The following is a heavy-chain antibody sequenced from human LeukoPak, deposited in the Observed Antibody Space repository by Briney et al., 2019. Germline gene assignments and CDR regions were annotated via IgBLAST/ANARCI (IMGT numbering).Heavy chain of an antibody. CDR1: GFTFNEAW. D-gene: IGHD5-12*01. CDR3: ANGGLRFREDY. Sequence: GGSLRLSCAASGFTFNEAWLSWVRQAPGKGLEWVSAISGSGGSTYYADSVKGRFTISRDNSKNTLYLQMNSLRAEDTAVYYCANGGLRFREDYWGQGTLVTVSS. J-gene: IGHJ4*02. CDR2: ISGSGGST. V-gene: IGHV3-23*01.